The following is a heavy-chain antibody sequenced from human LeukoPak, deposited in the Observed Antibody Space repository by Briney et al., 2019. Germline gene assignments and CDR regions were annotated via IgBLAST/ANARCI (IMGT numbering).Heavy chain of an antibody. CDR3: GRDGTAPGLYFDL. CDR1: GFTFSSHK. D-gene: IGHD6-13*01. V-gene: IGHV3-48*03. J-gene: IGHJ4*01. CDR2: ITSGGGTT. Sequence: GGSLRLSCAVSGFTFSSHKMHWVRQAPGKGLEWVSDITSGGGTTYYADSVKGRFTISRDNAKNSLYLQMSSLRAEDTAVYYCGRDGTAPGLYFDLWGQGTLVTVSS.